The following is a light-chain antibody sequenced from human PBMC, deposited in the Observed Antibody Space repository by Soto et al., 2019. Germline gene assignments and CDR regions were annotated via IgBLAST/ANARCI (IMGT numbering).Light chain of an antibody. J-gene: IGKJ4*01. V-gene: IGKV3-15*01. CDR1: QSVSSY. CDR2: AAS. Sequence: EIVLTQSPATLSLSPGERATLSCRASQSVSSYLAWYQHKPGQSPRLLIHAASTGAPGVPAKFSGSWSGAEFNLTIDSLQSYDSAIYYCQQYYRCPVTFGGGTKVDIK. CDR3: QQYYRCPVT.